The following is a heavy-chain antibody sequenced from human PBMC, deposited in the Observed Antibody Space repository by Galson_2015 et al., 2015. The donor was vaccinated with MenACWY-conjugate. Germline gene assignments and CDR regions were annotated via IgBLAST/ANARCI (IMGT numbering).Heavy chain of an antibody. CDR1: GGSFTDYY. D-gene: IGHD3-9*01. J-gene: IGHJ3*02. V-gene: IGHV4-34*01. CDR3: AILTLVSGAFDI. Sequence: TLSLTCAVYGGSFTDYYWSWIRQPPGKGLEWIGEITQSGRTNYNPSLKSRVTISVDTSNNQFSLKLSSVTAADTAVYYCAILTLVSGAFDIWGQGTMVTVSS. CDR2: ITQSGRT.